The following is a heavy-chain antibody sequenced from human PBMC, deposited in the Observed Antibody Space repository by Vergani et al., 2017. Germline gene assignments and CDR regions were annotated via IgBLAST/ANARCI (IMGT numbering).Heavy chain of an antibody. D-gene: IGHD6-13*01. CDR1: GGTFSSYA. Sequence: QVQLVQSGAEVKKPGSSVKVSCKASGGTFSSYAISWVRQAPGQGLEWMGGIIPIFGTANYAQKFQGRVTITADESTSTAYMELSSLRSEDTAVYYCASDRPRVQQLPRERYYMDVWGKGTTVTVSS. CDR2: IIPIFGTA. J-gene: IGHJ6*03. CDR3: ASDRPRVQQLPRERYYMDV. V-gene: IGHV1-69*01.